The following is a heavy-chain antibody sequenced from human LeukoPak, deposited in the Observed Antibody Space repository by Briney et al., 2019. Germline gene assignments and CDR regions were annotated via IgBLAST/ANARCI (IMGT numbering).Heavy chain of an antibody. CDR2: INWNGDST. CDR3: ARVGMLAVAGTAAWFDP. CDR1: GFTFDDYG. D-gene: IGHD6-19*01. Sequence: GGSLRLSCAASGFTFDDYGMSWVRHAPGKGLEWVSGINWNGDSTGCADSVKGRFTISRDNAKNSLYLQMNSLRAEDTALYYCARVGMLAVAGTAAWFDPWGQGTLVTVSS. J-gene: IGHJ5*02. V-gene: IGHV3-20*04.